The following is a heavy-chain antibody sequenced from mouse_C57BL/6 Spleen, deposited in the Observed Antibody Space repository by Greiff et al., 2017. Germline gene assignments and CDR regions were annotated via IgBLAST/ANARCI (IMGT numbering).Heavy chain of an antibody. V-gene: IGHV7-1*01. CDR1: GFNFRDFY. CDR3: ARDNRYAMEY. J-gene: IGHJ4*01. Sequence: EVQGVESGGGLVQSGRSLRLSCATSGFNFRDFYMEWVRQAPGKGLEWIAASRNKANDYTTEYSASVKGRYIVSRDTSQSIRYLQMNALRAEDTAIYYCARDNRYAMEYCGQGTTVSVAS. CDR2: SRNKANDYTT.